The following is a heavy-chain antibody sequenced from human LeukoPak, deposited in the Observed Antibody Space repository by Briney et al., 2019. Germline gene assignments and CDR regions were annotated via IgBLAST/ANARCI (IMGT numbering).Heavy chain of an antibody. V-gene: IGHV1-18*01. CDR2: ISAKNGNI. CDR3: ARRIVGGHLGDY. D-gene: IGHD1-26*01. J-gene: IGHJ4*02. Sequence: ASVKVSCKASGYTFSHYGMSWVRQAPGQGLEWMGWISAKNGNIDYAQKFEGRLTMTADRSTSTAYMELRSLRSDDTAVYYCARRIVGGHLGDYWGQGTLVTVSS. CDR1: GYTFSHYG.